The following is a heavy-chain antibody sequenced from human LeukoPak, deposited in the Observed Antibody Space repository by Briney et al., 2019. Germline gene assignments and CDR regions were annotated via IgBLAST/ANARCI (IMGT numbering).Heavy chain of an antibody. Sequence: GASVKVSCKAPGYTFTSYDINWVRQATGQGLEWMGWMNPNSGNTGYAQKFQGRVTMTRNTSISTAYMELSSLRSEDTAVYYCARRERYYYGMDVWGQGTTVTVSS. D-gene: IGHD1-26*01. CDR2: MNPNSGNT. CDR3: ARRERYYYGMDV. J-gene: IGHJ6*02. CDR1: GYTFTSYD. V-gene: IGHV1-8*01.